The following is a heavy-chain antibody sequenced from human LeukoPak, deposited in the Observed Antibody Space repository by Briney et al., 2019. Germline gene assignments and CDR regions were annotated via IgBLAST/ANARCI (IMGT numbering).Heavy chain of an antibody. CDR1: GYMFTDYY. V-gene: IGHV1-2*02. J-gene: IGHJ4*02. Sequence: ASVKVSCKASGYMFTDYYLHWVRQAPGQGLEWMGWIHPNNGDTDYAQKFQGRVTMTRDTSSSTAYMDLSSLRSDDTAVYYCASRAREDSGCAVDYWGPGTLVTVSS. CDR2: IHPNNGDT. CDR3: ASRAREDSGCAVDY. D-gene: IGHD5-12*01.